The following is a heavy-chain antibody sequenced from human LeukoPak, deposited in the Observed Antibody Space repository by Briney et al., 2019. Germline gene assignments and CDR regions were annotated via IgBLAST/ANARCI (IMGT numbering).Heavy chain of an antibody. V-gene: IGHV4-38-2*02. CDR1: GYSISSGYY. Sequence: PSETLSLTCTVSGYSISSGYYWGWIRQPPGKGLEWIGSIYHSGSTYYNPSLKSRVTISVDTSKNQFSLKLSSVTAADTAVYYCARHHRWELPHFDYWGQGTLVTVSS. D-gene: IGHD1-26*01. CDR2: IYHSGST. CDR3: ARHHRWELPHFDY. J-gene: IGHJ4*02.